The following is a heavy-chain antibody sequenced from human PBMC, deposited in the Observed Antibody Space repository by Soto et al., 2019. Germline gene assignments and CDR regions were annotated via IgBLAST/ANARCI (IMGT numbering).Heavy chain of an antibody. CDR2: IYDSGGST. CDR1: GFTFSSYA. D-gene: IGHD4-4*01. CDR3: AQDTDLVY. V-gene: IGHV3-23*01. J-gene: IGHJ4*02. Sequence: ELQLLESGRGLVQPGGSLRLSCAASGFTFSSYAMSWVRQAPGKGLEWVSAIYDSGGSTYYADSVKGRFTISRDDSKNTLYLQMNSLRAEDTAVYYFAQDTDLVYWGQGTLVTVSS.